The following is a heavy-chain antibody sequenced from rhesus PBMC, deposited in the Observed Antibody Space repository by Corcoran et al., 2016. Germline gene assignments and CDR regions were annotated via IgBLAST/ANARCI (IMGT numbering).Heavy chain of an antibody. V-gene: IGHV4-169*02. Sequence: QLQLQESGPGLVKPSETLSVTCAVSGGSISSSYWSWFRQAPGKGRGCIWYIDGRVMSTNYNPSLKSRVTLSVDPSKNQFSLKLSSVTAADTAVYYCVRDRVGEWLLGRFDVWGPGVLVTVSS. CDR1: GGSISSSY. CDR2: IDGRVMST. CDR3: VRDRVGEWLLGRFDV. D-gene: IGHD3-28*01. J-gene: IGHJ5-1*01.